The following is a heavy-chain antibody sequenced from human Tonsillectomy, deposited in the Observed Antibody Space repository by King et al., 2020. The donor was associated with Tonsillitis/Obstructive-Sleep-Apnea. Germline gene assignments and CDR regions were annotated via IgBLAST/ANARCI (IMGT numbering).Heavy chain of an antibody. D-gene: IGHD6-13*01. V-gene: IGHV3-53*01. J-gene: IGHJ5*02. CDR2: IYSGGST. Sequence: VQLVESGGGLIQPGGSLRLSCSASGLTVSSNYMSWVRQAPGKGLEWGSVIYSGGSTNYADSVKDRFTISRDSSKNTMYLQMNSLRAEDTAVYYCARFVAAARFDPWGQGTLVTVSS. CDR3: ARFVAAARFDP. CDR1: GLTVSSNY.